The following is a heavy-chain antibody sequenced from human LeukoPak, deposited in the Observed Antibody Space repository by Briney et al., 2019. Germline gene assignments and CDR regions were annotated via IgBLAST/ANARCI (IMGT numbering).Heavy chain of an antibody. CDR1: GFPFSSYW. V-gene: IGHV3-7*05. Sequence: PGGSLRLSCASSGFPFSSYWMSWVRQAPGKGLEWVANIKQDGSEKYYVDSVKGRFTISRDNAKNSLYLHMNSLRAEDTAVYYCARVVVTPVLDAFDIWGQGTMVTVSS. J-gene: IGHJ3*02. CDR2: IKQDGSEK. D-gene: IGHD4-23*01. CDR3: ARVVVTPVLDAFDI.